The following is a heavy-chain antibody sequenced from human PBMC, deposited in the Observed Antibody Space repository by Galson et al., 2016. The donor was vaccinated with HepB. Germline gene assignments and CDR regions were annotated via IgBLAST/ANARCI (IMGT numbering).Heavy chain of an antibody. Sequence: SLRLSCAASGFNFSSYAIHWVRQAPGKGLEWVAVISYDGRNQHYADSVKGRFTISRDNSKNTLYLQMNSLRPEDTAVYYCAKDLTIFGMIMSPGDWGQGTLVTVSS. V-gene: IGHV3-30*04. J-gene: IGHJ4*02. D-gene: IGHD3-3*01. CDR3: AKDLTIFGMIMSPGD. CDR1: GFNFSSYA. CDR2: ISYDGRNQ.